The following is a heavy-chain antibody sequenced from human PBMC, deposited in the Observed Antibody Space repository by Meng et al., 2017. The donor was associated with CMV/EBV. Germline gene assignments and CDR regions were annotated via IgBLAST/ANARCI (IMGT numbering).Heavy chain of an antibody. V-gene: IGHV3-30*02. D-gene: IGHD3-3*01. CDR3: AREVTIFGVDYFDY. CDR1: GFTFSSYG. Sequence: GGSLRLSCAASGFTFSSYGMHWVRQAPGKGLEWVAFIRYDGSNKYYADSVKGRFTISRDNSKNTLYLQMNSLRAEDTAVYYCAREVTIFGVDYFDYWGQGTLVTVSS. CDR2: IRYDGSNK. J-gene: IGHJ4*02.